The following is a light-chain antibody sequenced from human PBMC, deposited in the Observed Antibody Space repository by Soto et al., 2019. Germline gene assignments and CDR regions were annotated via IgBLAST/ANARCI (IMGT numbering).Light chain of an antibody. J-gene: IGLJ1*01. CDR2: DVT. Sequence: QSALTQPRSVSGTPGQSVTISCSGTSRDVGGFDFVSWYQQSPGEGPKLLIYDVTKRSSGVPARFSGSKSGNTASLTVSGLQAADEADYFCKSYAGSNTYVFGSGTKLTVL. CDR3: KSYAGSNTYV. CDR1: SRDVGGFDF. V-gene: IGLV2-11*01.